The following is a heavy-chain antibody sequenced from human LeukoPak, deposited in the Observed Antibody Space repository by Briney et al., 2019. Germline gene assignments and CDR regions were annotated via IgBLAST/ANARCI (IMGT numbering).Heavy chain of an antibody. V-gene: IGHV3-23*01. CDR3: AKVSGYSSGWADAFDI. CDR1: GFTFSSYA. CDR2: ISGSGGST. J-gene: IGHJ3*02. Sequence: PGGSLRLSCAASGFTFSSYAMSWVRQAPGKGLEWVSAISGSGGSTYYADSVKGRFTIPRDNSKNTLYLQMNSLRAEDTAVYYCAKVSGYSSGWADAFDIWGQGTMVTVSS. D-gene: IGHD6-19*01.